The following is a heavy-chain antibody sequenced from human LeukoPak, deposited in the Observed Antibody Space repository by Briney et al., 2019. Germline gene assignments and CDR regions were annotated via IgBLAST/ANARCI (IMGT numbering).Heavy chain of an antibody. CDR3: AKDLRPDGVDNFDH. J-gene: IGHJ4*02. Sequence: GSLRLSCAASGFNFNPYTMNWVRQAPGKGPPWVANNLSSGSPTYYADSVKGRFIISRDNSKNTVYLQMNSLRVEDTAIYYCAKDLRPDGVDNFDHWGQGILVTVSS. CDR2: NLSSGSPT. D-gene: IGHD2-8*01. CDR1: GFNFNPYT. V-gene: IGHV3-23*05.